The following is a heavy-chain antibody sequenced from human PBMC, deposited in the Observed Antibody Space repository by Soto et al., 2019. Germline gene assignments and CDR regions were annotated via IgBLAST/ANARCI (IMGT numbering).Heavy chain of an antibody. D-gene: IGHD5-12*01. CDR3: ARRRGGVVATENWFDP. CDR1: SGSISSSSYY. J-gene: IGHJ5*02. CDR2: ISYSGTT. Sequence: QLQLQESGPGLVKPSETLSLTCTVSSGSISSSSYYWGWIRQSPGKGLEWIGTISYSGTTYYNPSLKSRVTISVDTSKNQFSLNLSSVTGADTAVYYCARRRGGVVATENWFDPWGQGTLVTVSS. V-gene: IGHV4-39*01.